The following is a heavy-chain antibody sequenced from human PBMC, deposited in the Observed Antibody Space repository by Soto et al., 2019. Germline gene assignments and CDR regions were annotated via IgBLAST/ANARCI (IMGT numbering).Heavy chain of an antibody. J-gene: IGHJ6*04. CDR3: ARGFYDRGIGVVPAANPWFYGMDV. Sequence: QVQLVQSGTEVKKPGSSVKVSCKASGGTLSNNAISWVRQAPGQGLEWMGGIIPLSATTNYAHKFQGRVPITADRSTSTAYMELTSLTSEDTAVYYWARGFYDRGIGVVPAANPWFYGMDVWCKGTTVTVSS. CDR2: IIPLSATT. D-gene: IGHD2-2*01. CDR1: GGTLSNNA. V-gene: IGHV1-69*06.